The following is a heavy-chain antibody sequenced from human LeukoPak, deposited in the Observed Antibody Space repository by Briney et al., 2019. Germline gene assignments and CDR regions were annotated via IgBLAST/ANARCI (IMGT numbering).Heavy chain of an antibody. J-gene: IGHJ2*01. CDR1: GFTFNTHG. V-gene: IGHV3-23*01. D-gene: IGHD6-13*01. CDR2: IGSSGTTT. Sequence: PGGSLRLSCAASGFTFNTHGMNWVRQAPGKGLEWVSGIGSSGTTTYYADSLKGRFTISRDNSKSTLYLQMDSLRAEDTALYYCAKGRGGITVTGARYLDLWGRGTLVIVSS. CDR3: AKGRGGITVTGARYLDL.